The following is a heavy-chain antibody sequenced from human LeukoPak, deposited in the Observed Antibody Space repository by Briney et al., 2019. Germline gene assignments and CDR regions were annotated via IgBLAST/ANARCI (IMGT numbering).Heavy chain of an antibody. CDR1: GYIFNNYG. CDR2: ISPYRGDT. Sequence: ASVKVSCKASGYIFNNYGISWVRQAPGQGLEWMGWISPYRGDTEYAQRSQGRVTMTTDTSTSTAYMEVRSVRSDDTAVYYCARQVLIVGGRYGMNVWGQGTTVTVSS. J-gene: IGHJ6*02. CDR3: ARQVLIVGGRYGMNV. D-gene: IGHD3-22*01. V-gene: IGHV1-18*01.